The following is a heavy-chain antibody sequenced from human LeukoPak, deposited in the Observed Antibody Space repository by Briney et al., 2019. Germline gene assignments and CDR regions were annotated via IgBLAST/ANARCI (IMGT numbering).Heavy chain of an antibody. CDR1: EYIFTDYY. CDR2: INPHSGGT. CDR3: ASGGDSYDILKQ. D-gene: IGHD3-9*01. V-gene: IGHV1-2*02. J-gene: IGHJ4*02. Sequence: ASMKVSCKASEYIFTDYYIRWVRQAPGQGLEWMGWINPHSGGTNYAQNFQYRVTMTGDTSISTAYMELSRLISDDTAIYYCASGGDSYDILKQWGQGTLVTVSS.